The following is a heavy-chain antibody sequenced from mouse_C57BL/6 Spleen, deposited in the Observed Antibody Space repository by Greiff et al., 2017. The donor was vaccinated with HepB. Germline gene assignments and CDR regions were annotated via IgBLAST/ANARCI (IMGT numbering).Heavy chain of an antibody. CDR1: GFTFSSYA. J-gene: IGHJ1*03. Sequence: VMLVESGEGLVKPGGSLKLSCAASGFTFSSYAMSWVRQTPEKRLEWVAYISSGGDYIYYADTVKGRFTISRDNARNTLYLQMSSLKSEDTAMYYCTRGTTVVASPRYFDVWGTGTTVTVSS. CDR2: ISSGGDYI. D-gene: IGHD1-1*01. CDR3: TRGTTVVASPRYFDV. V-gene: IGHV5-9-1*02.